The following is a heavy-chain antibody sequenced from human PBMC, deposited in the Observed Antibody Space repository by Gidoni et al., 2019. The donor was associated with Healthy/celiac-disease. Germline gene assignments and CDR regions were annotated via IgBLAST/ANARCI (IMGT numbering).Heavy chain of an antibody. CDR1: GGSISSYY. V-gene: IGHV4-59*01. Sequence: QVQLQESGPGLVKPSETLSLTCTVSGGSISSYYWSWIRQPPGKGLEWIGYIYYSGSTNYNPSLKSRVTISVDTSKNQFSLKLSSVTAADTAVYYCARVPCSGGSCYSGLDYWGQGTLVTVSS. D-gene: IGHD2-15*01. CDR3: ARVPCSGGSCYSGLDY. CDR2: IYYSGST. J-gene: IGHJ4*02.